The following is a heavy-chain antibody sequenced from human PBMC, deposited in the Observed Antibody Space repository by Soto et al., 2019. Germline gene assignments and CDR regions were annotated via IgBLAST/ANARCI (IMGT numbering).Heavy chain of an antibody. CDR2: VFYSGST. J-gene: IGHJ6*02. V-gene: IGHV4-61*08. D-gene: IGHD2-2*01. CDR3: ARDSSTSQNINYYFGVDV. CDR1: GFAISRGYY. Sequence: SETLSLTCSVSGFAISRGYYWSWIRQPPGKGLEWIGYVFYSGSTNYNPSLKSRVTISVDTSKNQFSLNVNSVTAADTAVYYCARDSSTSQNINYYFGVDVWGQGTTVTVSS.